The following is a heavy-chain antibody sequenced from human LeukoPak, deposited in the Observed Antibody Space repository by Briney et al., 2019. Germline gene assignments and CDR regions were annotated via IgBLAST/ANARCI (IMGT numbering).Heavy chain of an antibody. CDR1: GFTFSSYR. Sequence: GGSLRLSCAASGFTFSSYRMSWVRQAPGKGLEWVGNIKQDGSEKYYVDSVKGRFTISRDNAKNSLYLQMNSLRAEDTAVYYCARGRYDFWSGYRPSAAMGNWFDPWGQGTLVTVSS. V-gene: IGHV3-7*01. CDR3: ARGRYDFWSGYRPSAAMGNWFDP. CDR2: IKQDGSEK. D-gene: IGHD3-3*01. J-gene: IGHJ5*02.